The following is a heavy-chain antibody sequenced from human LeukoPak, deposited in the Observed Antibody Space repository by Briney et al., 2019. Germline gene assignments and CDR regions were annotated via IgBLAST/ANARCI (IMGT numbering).Heavy chain of an antibody. D-gene: IGHD3-9*01. CDR3: ARDEARTGYIHY. V-gene: IGHV4-4*07. CDR2: IYISGAT. Sequence: SETLSLTCTVSGGPISSYYWSWVRQPAGEGLEWIGRIYISGATNYNPSLTSRITMSLDTSKNQLSLRLTSVPAADTAVYYCARDEARTGYIHYWGQGTLITVSS. J-gene: IGHJ4*02. CDR1: GGPISSYY.